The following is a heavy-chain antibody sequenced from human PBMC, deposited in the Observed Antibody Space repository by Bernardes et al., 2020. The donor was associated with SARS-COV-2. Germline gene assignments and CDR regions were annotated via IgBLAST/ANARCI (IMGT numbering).Heavy chain of an antibody. J-gene: IGHJ4*02. CDR2: ISYDGSNK. CDR3: AKGVAIVAAFFYF. Sequence: GSLRLSCAASGFTFSSYGMHWVRQAPGKGLEWVAVISYDGSNKYYADSVKGRFTISRDNSKNTLYLQMNSLRAEDTAVYYCAKGVAIVAAFFYFWGQGTLVTVSS. V-gene: IGHV3-30*18. CDR1: GFTFSSYG. D-gene: IGHD5-12*01.